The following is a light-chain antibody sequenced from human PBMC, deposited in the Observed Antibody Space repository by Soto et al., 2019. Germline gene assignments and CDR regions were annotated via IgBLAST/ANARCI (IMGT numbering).Light chain of an antibody. V-gene: IGLV1-44*01. CDR1: SSNIESNT. J-gene: IGLJ2*01. CDR3: AAWDDSLNGVV. CDR2: SNN. Sequence: QSVLTQPPSASGTPGQRVTISCSGSSSNIESNTASWYQQLPGTAPKVLIYSNNQRPSGVPDRFSGSRSGTSASLAISGLQSDDEADYYCAAWDDSLNGVVFGAGTQLTVL.